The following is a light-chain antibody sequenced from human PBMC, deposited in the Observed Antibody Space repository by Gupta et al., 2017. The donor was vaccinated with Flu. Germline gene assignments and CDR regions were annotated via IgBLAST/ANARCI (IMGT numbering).Light chain of an antibody. CDR1: QSVSSSF. V-gene: IGKV3-20*01. CDR3: QLYGYSLVT. Sequence: EIVLTQSPGTLSLSPGERATLACRASQSVSSSFLAWYQQKPGQAPRLLLYGASSRATGIPDRFSGSGSGTVFTLTISRLEPEDFAVYCCQLYGYSLVTFGGGTRVEIK. J-gene: IGKJ4*01. CDR2: GAS.